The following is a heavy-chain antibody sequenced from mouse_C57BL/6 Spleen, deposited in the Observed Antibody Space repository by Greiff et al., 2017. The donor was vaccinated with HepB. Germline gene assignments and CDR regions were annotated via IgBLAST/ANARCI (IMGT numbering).Heavy chain of an antibody. D-gene: IGHD2-10*01. CDR3: ASSDLLGPYWYVDV. Sequence: EVHLVESGGGLVKPGGSLKLSCAASGFTFSDYGMHWVRQAPEKGLEWVAYISSGSSTIYYADTVKGRFTISRDNAKNTLFLQLTSLRSEDTAMYYCASSDLLGPYWYVDVWGAGTTVTVSS. V-gene: IGHV5-17*01. CDR2: ISSGSSTI. CDR1: GFTFSDYG. J-gene: IGHJ1*01.